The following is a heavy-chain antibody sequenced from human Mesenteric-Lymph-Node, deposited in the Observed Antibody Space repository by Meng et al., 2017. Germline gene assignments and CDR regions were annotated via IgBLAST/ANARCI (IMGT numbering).Heavy chain of an antibody. V-gene: IGHV3-48*03. D-gene: IGHD6-19*01. J-gene: IGHJ3*02. CDR1: GFTFSSYE. CDR2: ISSSGSTI. Sequence: GESLKISCAASGFTFSSYEMNWVRQAPGKGLEWVSYISSSGSTIYYADSVKGRFTISRDNAKNSLYLQMNSLRAEDTAVYYCASIPKIAVAGTGAFDIWGQGTMVTVSS. CDR3: ASIPKIAVAGTGAFDI.